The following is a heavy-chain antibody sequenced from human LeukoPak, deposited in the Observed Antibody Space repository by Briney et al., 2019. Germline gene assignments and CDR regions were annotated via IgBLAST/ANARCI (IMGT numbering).Heavy chain of an antibody. Sequence: ASVKVSCKVSEYALTDFAIHWVRRAPGKGLEWMGGFDPEDGETIHAQKFQGRVIMTEDTSADTAHMELSSLRSEDTAVYYCATRGTAVNFDYWGQGTLVTVSS. CDR3: ATRGTAVNFDY. CDR2: FDPEDGET. D-gene: IGHD2-2*01. J-gene: IGHJ4*02. CDR1: EYALTDFA. V-gene: IGHV1-24*01.